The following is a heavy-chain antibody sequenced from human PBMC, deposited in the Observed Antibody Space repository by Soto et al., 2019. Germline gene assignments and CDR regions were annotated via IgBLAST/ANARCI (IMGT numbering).Heavy chain of an antibody. J-gene: IGHJ4*02. D-gene: IGHD3-22*01. CDR1: GYTFPSYG. CDR2: ISGHHGKT. Sequence: QIQLVQSGAEVTKPGASVKVSCKASGYTFPSYGITWVRQAPGQGLEWMGWISGHHGKTKYPQEFQDGVTMTTDAFMTTAYMELSVRRSADTALYYCSRYDSTSPLDYWGQGTLVTVSS. V-gene: IGHV1-18*04. CDR3: SRYDSTSPLDY.